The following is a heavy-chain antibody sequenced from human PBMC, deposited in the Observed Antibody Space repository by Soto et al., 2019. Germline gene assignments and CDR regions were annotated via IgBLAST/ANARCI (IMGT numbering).Heavy chain of an antibody. V-gene: IGHV1-18*01. CDR3: CMELSSLRCDDTDVYYCARDLAGMAVTGGYYVDS. Sequence: QVQLVQSGGEVKKPGASVKVSCKASGYTFISYGISWVRQAPGQGLEWMGWVSAYNGNTNYAQKFQGRVSMTTDTXNEXXXCTERGSMTAXXAXQXXCMELSSLRCDDTDVYYCARDLAGMAVTGGYYVDSWGQGTLVTVSS. CDR1: GYTFISYG. J-gene: IGHJ4*02. CDR2: VSAYNGNT. D-gene: IGHD2-21*01.